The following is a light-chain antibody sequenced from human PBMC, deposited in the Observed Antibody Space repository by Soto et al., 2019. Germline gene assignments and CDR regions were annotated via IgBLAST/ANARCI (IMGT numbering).Light chain of an antibody. CDR3: CSYTTSSTLVL. J-gene: IGLJ2*01. Sequence: QSALTQPASVSGSPGQSITISCTGTSSDVGGYNYVSWYQHHPGKAPKLMIYDVSNRPSGVSNRFSGSKSGNTASLTISGLQAEDEADYYCCSYTTSSTLVLFGGGTQLTVL. V-gene: IGLV2-14*03. CDR1: SSDVGGYNY. CDR2: DVS.